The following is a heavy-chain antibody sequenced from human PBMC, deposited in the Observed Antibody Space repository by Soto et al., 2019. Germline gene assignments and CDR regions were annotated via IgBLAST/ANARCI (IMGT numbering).Heavy chain of an antibody. J-gene: IGHJ5*02. CDR3: ALIKDCSRTDCYLASFDP. CDR2: ISGYNGNT. D-gene: IGHD2-2*01. V-gene: IGHV1-18*04. Sequence: ASVKVSCKASGYTFTSYAITWVRQAPGQGLEWMGWISGYNGNTKYAQKLQGRVTMTTDTSTSTAYMEMRSLRSDDTAVYYCALIKDCSRTDCYLASFDPWGQGTLVTVSS. CDR1: GYTFTSYA.